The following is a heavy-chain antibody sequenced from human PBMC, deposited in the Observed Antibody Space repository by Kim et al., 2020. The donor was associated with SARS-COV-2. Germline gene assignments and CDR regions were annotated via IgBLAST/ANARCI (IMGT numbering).Heavy chain of an antibody. Sequence: GGSLRLSCAASGFTFSSYAMHWVRQAPGKGLEWVAVISYDGSNKYYADSVKGRFTISRDNSKNTLYLQMNSLRAEDTAVYYCARDPPYDILTGYYYYYY. V-gene: IGHV3-30-3*01. CDR1: GFTFSSYA. D-gene: IGHD3-9*01. CDR2: ISYDGSNK. CDR3: ARDPPYDILTGYYYYYY. J-gene: IGHJ6*03.